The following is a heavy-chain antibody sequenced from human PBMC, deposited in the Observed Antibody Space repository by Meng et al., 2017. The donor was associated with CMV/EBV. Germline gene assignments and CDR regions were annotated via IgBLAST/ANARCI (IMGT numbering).Heavy chain of an antibody. CDR1: GFTFSNYG. J-gene: IGHJ6*02. CDR3: ARPLTNYDFWSGYYTGGGMDV. V-gene: IGHV3-30*02. D-gene: IGHD3-3*01. CDR2: IRYDGSNK. Sequence: GGSLRLSCAASGFTFSNYGMYWVRQAPGKGLEWVTFIRYDGSNKYYADSVKGRFTISRDNSKSTLFLQMNSLRAEDTAVYYCARPLTNYDFWSGYYTGGGMDVWGQGTTVTVSS.